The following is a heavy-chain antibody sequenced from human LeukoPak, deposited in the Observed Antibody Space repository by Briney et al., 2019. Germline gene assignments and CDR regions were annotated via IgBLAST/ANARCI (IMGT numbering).Heavy chain of an antibody. V-gene: IGHV4-59*01. D-gene: IGHD5-24*01. J-gene: IGHJ4*02. CDR2: IYYSGST. CDR1: GGSISSYY. Sequence: TSETLSLTCTVSGGSISSYYWSWIRQPPGKGLEWIGYIYYSGSTNYNPALQSRVTISVDTSKNQFSLKLSSVTAADTAVYYCARFPQGGYNYFDYWGQGTLVTVSS. CDR3: ARFPQGGYNYFDY.